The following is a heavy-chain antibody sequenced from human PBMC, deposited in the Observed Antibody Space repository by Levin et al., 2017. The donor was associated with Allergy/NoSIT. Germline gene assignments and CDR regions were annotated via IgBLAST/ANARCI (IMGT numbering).Heavy chain of an antibody. V-gene: IGHV3-21*01. CDR3: AGKEDHYYYGMDV. J-gene: IGHJ6*02. CDR1: GFTFSTYR. CDR2: ISSSNIYK. D-gene: IGHD4-23*01. Sequence: GGSLRLSCAASGFTFSTYRMNWVRQAPGKGLEWVSSISSSNIYKYYADSVKGRFTISRDSAKNSLYLQMNSLRAEDTAVYYCAGKEDHYYYGMDVWGQGTTVTVSS.